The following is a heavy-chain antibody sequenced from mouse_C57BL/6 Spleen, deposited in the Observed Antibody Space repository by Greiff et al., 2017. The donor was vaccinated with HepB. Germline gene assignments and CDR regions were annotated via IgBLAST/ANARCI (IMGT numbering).Heavy chain of an antibody. CDR2: IYPGNSDT. D-gene: IGHD1-1*01. J-gene: IGHJ2*01. CDR3: TRGLYYYGSGGHFDY. Sequence: EVQLQQSGTVLARPGASVKMSCKTSGYTFTSYWMHWVKQRPGQGLEWIGAIYPGNSDTSYNQKFKGKAKLTAVTSASTAYMELSSLTNEDSAVYYCTRGLYYYGSGGHFDYWGQGTTLTVSS. CDR1: GYTFTSYW. V-gene: IGHV1-5*01.